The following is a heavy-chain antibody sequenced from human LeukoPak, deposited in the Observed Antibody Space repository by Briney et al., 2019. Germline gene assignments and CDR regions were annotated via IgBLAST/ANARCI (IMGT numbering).Heavy chain of an antibody. D-gene: IGHD5-12*01. J-gene: IGHJ4*02. CDR1: GGAIRGGGYS. CDR3: ARENSGYDLVAVAGVLDY. CDR2: IWHSGST. Sequence: SETLSLTCSVSGGAIRGGGYSWSWIRQPPGKGLEWIVSIWHSGSTYYNPSLRSRVTISPDRSKNQFSLNLISVTAADTAVYYWARENSGYDLVAVAGVLDYWGQGTLVSVPS. V-gene: IGHV4-30-2*01.